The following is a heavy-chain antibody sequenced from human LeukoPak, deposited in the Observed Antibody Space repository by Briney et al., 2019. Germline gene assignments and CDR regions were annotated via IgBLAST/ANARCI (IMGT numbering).Heavy chain of an antibody. V-gene: IGHV4-59*08. CDR1: GGSMSYYY. J-gene: IGHJ4*02. D-gene: IGHD5-24*01. Sequence: SETLSLTCTVSGGSMSYYYWSWIRQPPGKGLEWIGHIYHSGSTNYNPSLKSRVTISVDRSKELFSLSLSSMTAADTAVYYCARHESKDGYRGFDYWGQGTLVTVSS. CDR3: ARHESKDGYRGFDY. CDR2: IYHSGST.